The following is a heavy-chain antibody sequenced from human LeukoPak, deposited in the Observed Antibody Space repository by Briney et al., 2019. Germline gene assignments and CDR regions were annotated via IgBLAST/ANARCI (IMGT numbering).Heavy chain of an antibody. CDR2: IHDSGST. CDR1: GGSFSGYY. D-gene: IGHD6-13*01. J-gene: IGHJ5*02. CDR3: ARVVAAAGNNWFDP. Sequence: PSETLSLTCAVYGGSFSGYYWSWIRQTPGKGLEWIAYIHDSGSTYNNPSLKSRLSISIDTSKNQFSLKLNSVTAADTAVYYCARVVAAAGNNWFDPWGQGTLVTVSS. V-gene: IGHV4-34*11.